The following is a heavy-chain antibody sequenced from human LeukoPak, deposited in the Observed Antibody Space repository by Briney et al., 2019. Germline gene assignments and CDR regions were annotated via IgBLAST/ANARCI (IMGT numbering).Heavy chain of an antibody. Sequence: GGSLRLSCAASGFTFSSYEMNWVRQAPGKGLEWVSYISSSGSTIYYADSVKGRFTISRDNAKNSLYLQMNSLRAKDTAVYYCARDSPEWELLREDAFDIWGQGTMVTVSS. CDR3: ARDSPEWELLREDAFDI. D-gene: IGHD1-26*01. J-gene: IGHJ3*02. V-gene: IGHV3-48*03. CDR1: GFTFSSYE. CDR2: ISSSGSTI.